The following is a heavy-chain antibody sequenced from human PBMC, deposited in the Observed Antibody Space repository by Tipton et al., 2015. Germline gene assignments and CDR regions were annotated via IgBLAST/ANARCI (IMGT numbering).Heavy chain of an antibody. CDR1: GGTFSSSG. D-gene: IGHD3-22*01. J-gene: IGHJ6*02. CDR2: IVPMFGTP. Sequence: QLVQSGAEVKKPGSSVNISCKASGGTFSSSGISWVRQAPGQGLEWMGGIVPMFGTPNYAQDFQGRVTITADESTTTVYMELSSLRSDDTAVYYCARDSRDRRTGMDVWGQGTTVTVSS. CDR3: ARDSRDRRTGMDV. V-gene: IGHV1-69*01.